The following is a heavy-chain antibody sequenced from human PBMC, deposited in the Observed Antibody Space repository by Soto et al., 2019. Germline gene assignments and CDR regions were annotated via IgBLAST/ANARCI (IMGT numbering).Heavy chain of an antibody. J-gene: IGHJ3*02. Sequence: GGSLRLSCAASGFTFSSYWMHWVRQAPGKGLVWVSRINSDGSSTSYADSVKGRFTISRDNAKNTLYLQMNSLRAEDTGVYYCARDQLGDDAFDIWGQGTMVTVSS. CDR2: INSDGSST. CDR1: GFTFSSYW. V-gene: IGHV3-74*01. D-gene: IGHD1-1*01. CDR3: ARDQLGDDAFDI.